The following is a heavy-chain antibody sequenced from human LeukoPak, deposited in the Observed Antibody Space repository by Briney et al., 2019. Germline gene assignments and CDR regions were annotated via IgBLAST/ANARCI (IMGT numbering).Heavy chain of an antibody. J-gene: IGHJ4*02. CDR2: MYLGDSET. V-gene: IGHV5-51*01. CDR3: ARSEYSSSWYVGDY. Sequence: GESLKISCKGSGYSFTKYWIGWVRQMPGKGLEWMAIMYLGDSETRYSPSFQGQVTISADKSISTVYLQWSSLKASDTAMYYCARSEYSSSWYVGDYWGQGTLVTVSS. CDR1: GYSFTKYW. D-gene: IGHD6-13*01.